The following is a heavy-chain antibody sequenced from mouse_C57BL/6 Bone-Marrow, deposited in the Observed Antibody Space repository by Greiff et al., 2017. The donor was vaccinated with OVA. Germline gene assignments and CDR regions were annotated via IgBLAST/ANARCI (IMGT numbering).Heavy chain of an antibody. CDR1: GFNIKDDY. CDR3: TTPSTRVTGY. D-gene: IGHD2-2*01. V-gene: IGHV14-4*01. J-gene: IGHJ2*01. Sequence: EVQLQQSGAELVRPGASVKLSCTASGFNIKDDYMHWVKQRPEQGLEWIGWIDPENGDTEYASKFQGKATITADTSSNTAYLQRSSLTSEYTAVYYCTTPSTRVTGYWGQGTTLTVSS. CDR2: IDPENGDT.